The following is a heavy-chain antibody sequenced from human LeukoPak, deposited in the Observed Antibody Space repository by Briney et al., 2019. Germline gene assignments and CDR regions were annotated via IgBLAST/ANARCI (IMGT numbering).Heavy chain of an antibody. Sequence: PSETLSLTCTVSGGSISSFFWSWIRQPPGKGLEWIGYVYYDGSTRYNPSLQSRVSISVDTSRNQFSLNLRSVTAADTAVYYCARDPLGTTGGSYWYFDLWGRGTLVTV. CDR1: GGSISSFF. D-gene: IGHD1-1*01. V-gene: IGHV4-59*01. CDR3: ARDPLGTTGGSYWYFDL. J-gene: IGHJ2*01. CDR2: VYYDGST.